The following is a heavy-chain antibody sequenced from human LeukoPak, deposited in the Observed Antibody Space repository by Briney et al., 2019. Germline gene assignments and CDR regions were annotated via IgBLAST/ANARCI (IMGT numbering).Heavy chain of an antibody. CDR3: ARGRSIAARWYYYYMDV. D-gene: IGHD6-6*01. Sequence: SETLSLTCAVYGGSFSGYYWSWIRQPPGKGLEWIGEINHSGSTNYIPSLKGRVTISVDTSKNQFSLKLSSVTAADTAVYYCARGRSIAARWYYYYMDVWGKGTTVTVSS. J-gene: IGHJ6*03. V-gene: IGHV4-34*01. CDR2: INHSGST. CDR1: GGSFSGYY.